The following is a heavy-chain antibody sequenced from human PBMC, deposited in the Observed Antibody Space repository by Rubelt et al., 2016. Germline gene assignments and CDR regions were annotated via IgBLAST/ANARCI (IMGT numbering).Heavy chain of an antibody. CDR3: AKVPIRTVTSTFDY. J-gene: IGHJ4*02. Sequence: EVQRLESGGGLVQPGGSLRLSCAASGFTFSSYAMSWVRQAPGKGLECVSAIRGSGGSTYYADSVKGRFTISRDNSKNTLYLQMNSLRAEDTAVYYCAKVPIRTVTSTFDYWGQGTLVTVSS. V-gene: IGHV3-23*01. CDR2: IRGSGGST. CDR1: GFTFSSYA. D-gene: IGHD4-17*01.